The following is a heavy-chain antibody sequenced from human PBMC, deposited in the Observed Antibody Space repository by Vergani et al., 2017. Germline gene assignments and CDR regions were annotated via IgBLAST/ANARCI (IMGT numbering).Heavy chain of an antibody. Sequence: EVQLVESGGGLVQPGGSLRLSCAASGFTFSSYVMSWVRQAPGKGLEWVSAISGSGGSTYYADSVKGRFTISRDNSKNTLYLQMNSLRAEDTAIYYCAKDLYYYGSGSRYYFDYWGQGTLVTVSS. CDR1: GFTFSSYV. V-gene: IGHV3-23*04. J-gene: IGHJ4*02. CDR2: ISGSGGST. CDR3: AKDLYYYGSGSRYYFDY. D-gene: IGHD3-10*01.